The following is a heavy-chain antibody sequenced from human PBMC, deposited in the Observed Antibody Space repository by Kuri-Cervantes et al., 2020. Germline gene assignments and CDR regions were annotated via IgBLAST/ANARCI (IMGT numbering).Heavy chain of an antibody. V-gene: IGHV3-33*06. D-gene: IGHD3-10*01. Sequence: GGSLRLSCAASGFTFSSYGMHWVRQAPGKGLEWVAVIWYDGSNKYYADSVKGRFTISRDNSKNTLYLQMNSLRAEDTAVYYCAKDSSWFGEDDAFDIWGQGTMVTVSS. CDR2: IWYDGSNK. CDR3: AKDSSWFGEDDAFDI. J-gene: IGHJ3*02. CDR1: GFTFSSYG.